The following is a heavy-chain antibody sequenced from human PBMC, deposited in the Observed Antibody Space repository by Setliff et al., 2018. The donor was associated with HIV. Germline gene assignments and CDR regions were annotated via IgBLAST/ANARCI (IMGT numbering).Heavy chain of an antibody. CDR1: GFTFSDYY. Sequence: SLRLSCAASGFTFSDYYMSWIRQAPGKGLEWVSYISSSSSYTNYADSVKGRFTISRDNDKNSVHLQMTSLRAEDTAVYFCARDFSTYYSIDSWGQGTLVTVSS. J-gene: IGHJ4*02. V-gene: IGHV3-11*06. CDR3: ARDFSTYYSIDS. D-gene: IGHD3-22*01. CDR2: ISSSSSYT.